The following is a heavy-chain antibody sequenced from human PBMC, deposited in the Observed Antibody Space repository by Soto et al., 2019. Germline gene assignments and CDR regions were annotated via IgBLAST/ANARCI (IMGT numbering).Heavy chain of an antibody. V-gene: IGHV4-61*01. CDR1: GGSMSSSSTYY. J-gene: IGHJ5*02. Sequence: SETLSLTCTVSGGSMSSSSTYYWSWIRQPPGKGLEWIGYIYYTGSTDYNPSLKSRVTISVDTSENQFSLKLSSVTAADTAVYYCARASGCSGDSCAFDPWGQGTLVTVSS. D-gene: IGHD2-15*01. CDR2: IYYTGST. CDR3: ARASGCSGDSCAFDP.